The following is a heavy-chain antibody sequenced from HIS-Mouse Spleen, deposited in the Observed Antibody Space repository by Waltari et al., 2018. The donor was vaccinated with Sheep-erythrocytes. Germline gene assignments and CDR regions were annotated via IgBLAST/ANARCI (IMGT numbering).Heavy chain of an antibody. J-gene: IGHJ4*02. CDR2: IKQDGSEK. Sequence: AASGFTFSSYWMSWVRQAPGKGLEWVANIKQDGSEKYYVDSLKGRFTSSRDNAKNSRYLQMNSLRAEDTAVYYCASAVGYYDFWSGYSGWGYFDYWGQGTLVTVSS. CDR1: GFTFSSYW. CDR3: ASAVGYYDFWSGYSGWGYFDY. V-gene: IGHV3-7*01. D-gene: IGHD3-3*01.